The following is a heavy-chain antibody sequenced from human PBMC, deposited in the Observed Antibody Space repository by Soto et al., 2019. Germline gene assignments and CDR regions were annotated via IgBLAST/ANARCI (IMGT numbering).Heavy chain of an antibody. D-gene: IGHD6-6*01. CDR1: GFTFTSSA. J-gene: IGHJ4*02. V-gene: IGHV1-58*01. CDR3: AADPRSSSWPFY. CDR2: IVVGSGNT. Sequence: SVKVSCKASGFTFTSSAVQWVRQALGQRLEWIGWIVVGSGNTNYAQKFQERVTMTRDMSTSTAYMELSSLRSAHPAVYYSAADPRSSSWPFYWGQGHLVTASS.